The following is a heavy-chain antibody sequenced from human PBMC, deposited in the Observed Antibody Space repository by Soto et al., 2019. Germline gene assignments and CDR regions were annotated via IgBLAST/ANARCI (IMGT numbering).Heavy chain of an antibody. J-gene: IGHJ3*02. Sequence: QVQLVQSGAEVKKPGSSVKVSCKASGGTFSSYAISWVRQAPGQGLEWMGGIIPIFGTANYAQKFQGRVTITADESTSTAYMELSSLRSEDTAVYYCARGCDILTGSQTVGAFDIWGQGTMVTVSS. CDR1: GGTFSSYA. D-gene: IGHD3-9*01. V-gene: IGHV1-69*01. CDR3: ARGCDILTGSQTVGAFDI. CDR2: IIPIFGTA.